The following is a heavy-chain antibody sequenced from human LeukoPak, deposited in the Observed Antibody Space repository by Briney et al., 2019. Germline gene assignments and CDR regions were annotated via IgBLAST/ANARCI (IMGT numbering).Heavy chain of an antibody. CDR2: IYSTGST. CDR1: GILLSSNY. J-gene: IGHJ3*02. CDR3: ARRERLGYSYGRGTLDI. D-gene: IGHD5-18*01. V-gene: IGHV3-66*01. Sequence: GGSLRLSCVASGILLSSNYMSWVRQAPGKGLEWVSFIYSTGSTYYADSVKGRFTISRDNSRNTLYLQMNSLRVEDTAVYYCARRERLGYSYGRGTLDIWGQGTMVTVSS.